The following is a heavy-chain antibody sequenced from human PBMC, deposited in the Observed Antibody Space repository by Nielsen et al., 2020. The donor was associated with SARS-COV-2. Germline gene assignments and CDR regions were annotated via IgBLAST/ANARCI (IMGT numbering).Heavy chain of an antibody. CDR1: GYSFTTYW. V-gene: IGHV5-10-1*01. Sequence: GESLKISCKASGYSFTTYWITWVRQMPGKGLEWVGRIDPTGSHSDYSPSFQGHVTISADKSSTTASLQWSSLKASDTAIYYCARRSPYEFYFDYWGQGTQVTVSS. J-gene: IGHJ4*02. D-gene: IGHD5-12*01. CDR3: ARRSPYEFYFDY. CDR2: IDPTGSHS.